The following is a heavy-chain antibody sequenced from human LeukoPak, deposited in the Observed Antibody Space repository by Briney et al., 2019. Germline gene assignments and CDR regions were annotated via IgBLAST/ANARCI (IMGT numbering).Heavy chain of an antibody. CDR3: ANPYYDSSGYPAAFDY. J-gene: IGHJ4*02. Sequence: PGGSLRLSCAASGFTFISYGMHWVRQAPGKGLEWVAFIRYDGSNKYYADSVKGRFTISRDNSKNTLYLQMNSLRAEDTAVYYCANPYYDSSGYPAAFDYWGQGTLVTVSS. V-gene: IGHV3-30*02. CDR2: IRYDGSNK. CDR1: GFTFISYG. D-gene: IGHD3-22*01.